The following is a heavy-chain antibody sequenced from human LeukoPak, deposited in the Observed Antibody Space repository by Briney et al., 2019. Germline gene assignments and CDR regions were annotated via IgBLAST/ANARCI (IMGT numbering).Heavy chain of an antibody. J-gene: IGHJ6*02. CDR3: AKVSVPDAIPNYYYYGMDV. CDR2: LSGSGGIT. CDR1: EFPFSTYG. D-gene: IGHD2-2*01. V-gene: IGHV3-23*01. Sequence: GGSLRLSCAASEFPFSTYGMSWVRPAPGKGPEWVSGLSGSGGITYYADSVKGRFTISRDNSKKTLYLQMNSLRAEDTAVYYCAKVSVPDAIPNYYYYGMDVWGQGTTVTVSS.